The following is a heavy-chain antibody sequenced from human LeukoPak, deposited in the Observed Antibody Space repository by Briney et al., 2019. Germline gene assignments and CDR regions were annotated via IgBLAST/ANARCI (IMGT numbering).Heavy chain of an antibody. D-gene: IGHD3-3*01. CDR2: ISGSGGST. V-gene: IGHV3-23*01. J-gene: IGHJ4*02. Sequence: PGGSLRLSCAAPGFTFSSYAMSWVRQAPGKGLEWVSAISGSGGSTYYADSVKGRFTISRDNSKNTLYLQMNSLRAEDTAVYYCAKDVEDYDFWSGYLYYFDYWGQGTLVTVSS. CDR1: GFTFSSYA. CDR3: AKDVEDYDFWSGYLYYFDY.